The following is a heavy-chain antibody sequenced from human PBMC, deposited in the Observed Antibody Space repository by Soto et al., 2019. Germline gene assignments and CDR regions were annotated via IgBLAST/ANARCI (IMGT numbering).Heavy chain of an antibody. J-gene: IGHJ6*02. Sequence: GGSLRLSCAASGFTFSSYGMHWVRQAPGKGLEWVAVISYDGSNKYYADSVKGRFTISRDNSKNTLYLQMNSLRAEDTAVYYCAKGLLWFGEYYYYGMDVWGQGTTVTVSS. CDR2: ISYDGSNK. D-gene: IGHD3-10*01. V-gene: IGHV3-30*18. CDR1: GFTFSSYG. CDR3: AKGLLWFGEYYYYGMDV.